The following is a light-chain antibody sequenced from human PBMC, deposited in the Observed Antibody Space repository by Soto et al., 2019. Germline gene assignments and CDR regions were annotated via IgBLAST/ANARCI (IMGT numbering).Light chain of an antibody. CDR1: QSISTY. V-gene: IGKV1-39*01. Sequence: DIQMTQSPSTLSASVGDRVTITCRASQSISTYLNWYQQKLGRAPTLLIYAASSLQSGVPSRFSGGGSGTDFTLTISSLQSLFFAMEFCEHCYSSPRAFVQVTKV. CDR3: EHCYSSPRA. J-gene: IGKJ1*01. CDR2: AAS.